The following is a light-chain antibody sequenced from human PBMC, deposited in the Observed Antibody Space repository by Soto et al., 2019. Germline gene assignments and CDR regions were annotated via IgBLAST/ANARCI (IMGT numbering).Light chain of an antibody. CDR3: QQSYSTPIT. Sequence: DFQMTQSPSSLSASVGDRVTITCLASQSISSYLNWYQQKPGKAPKLLIYAASSLQSGVPSRFSGSGSGTDFTLTISSLQPEDFATYYCQQSYSTPITFGQGTRLEIK. CDR2: AAS. V-gene: IGKV1-39*01. J-gene: IGKJ5*01. CDR1: QSISSY.